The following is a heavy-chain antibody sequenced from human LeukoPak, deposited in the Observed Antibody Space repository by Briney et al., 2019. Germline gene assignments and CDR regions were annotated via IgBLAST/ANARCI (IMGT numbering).Heavy chain of an antibody. CDR2: IYSSGST. J-gene: IGHJ2*01. D-gene: IGHD5-18*01. CDR3: AREDWDAATRNWYIDL. Sequence: PSETLSLTCTVSAGSISSYYWTWIRQPAGKGLEWIGQIYSSGSTIYNPSLRSRVTLSVDTSKNQFSLKLTSVTAADTAVHYCAREDWDAATRNWYIDLWGRGTLVTVSS. V-gene: IGHV4-4*07. CDR1: AGSISSYY.